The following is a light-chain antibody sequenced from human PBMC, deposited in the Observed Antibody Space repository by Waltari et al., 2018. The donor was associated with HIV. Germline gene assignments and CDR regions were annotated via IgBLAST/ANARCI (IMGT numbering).Light chain of an antibody. CDR3: QQYDDVPVT. Sequence: DIQMTQSPSSLSASVGDRVTITCQASQDISSYLNWYQQKPGKAPKLLIYDGSDLETGVPSRFSGSGSGTDFTSTISSLQPADIATYYCQQYDDVPVTFGPGTKVEI. J-gene: IGKJ3*01. CDR2: DGS. CDR1: QDISSY. V-gene: IGKV1-33*01.